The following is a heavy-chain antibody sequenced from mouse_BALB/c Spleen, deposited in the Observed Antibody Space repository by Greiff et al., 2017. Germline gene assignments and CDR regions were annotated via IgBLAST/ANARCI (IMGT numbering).Heavy chain of an antibody. V-gene: IGHV5-6-3*01. CDR3: ARRRLLWYFDV. CDR2: INSNGGST. CDR1: GFTFSSYG. D-gene: IGHD1-2*01. Sequence: EVQVVESGGGLVQPGGSLKLSCAASGFTFSSYGMSWVRQTPDKRLELVATINSNGGSTYYPDSVKGRFTISRDNAKNTLYLQMSSLKSEDTAMYYCARRRLLWYFDVWGAGTTVTVSS. J-gene: IGHJ1*01.